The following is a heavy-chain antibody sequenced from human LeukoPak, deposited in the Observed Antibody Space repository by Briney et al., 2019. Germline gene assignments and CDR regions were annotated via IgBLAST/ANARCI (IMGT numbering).Heavy chain of an antibody. CDR2: ISGSGGTT. CDR3: AREFDYAVSFDY. J-gene: IGHJ4*02. CDR1: GFTFSSYS. Sequence: GGSLRLSCAASGFTFSSYSMNWVRQAPGKGLEWVSAISGSGGTTYYADSVKGRFTFSRDNSKNTLYLQMNSLRAEDTAVYYCAREFDYAVSFDYWGQGTLVTVSS. V-gene: IGHV3-23*01. D-gene: IGHD4-17*01.